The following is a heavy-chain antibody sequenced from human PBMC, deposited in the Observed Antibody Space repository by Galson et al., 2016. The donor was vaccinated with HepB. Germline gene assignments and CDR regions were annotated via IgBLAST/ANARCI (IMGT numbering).Heavy chain of an antibody. CDR2: IHISGST. J-gene: IGHJ4*02. D-gene: IGHD3-3*01. CDR3: ARASAEWFPISFYFNL. Sequence: TLSLTCNVSDDSINSGSYYWSWIRQPAGKGLEWIGRIHISGSTNYNSSLRSRVALSIETSKNQFSLKLSSVTAADPAVYYCARASAEWFPISFYFNLWGQGTLVTVSS. V-gene: IGHV4-61*02. CDR1: DDSINSGSYY.